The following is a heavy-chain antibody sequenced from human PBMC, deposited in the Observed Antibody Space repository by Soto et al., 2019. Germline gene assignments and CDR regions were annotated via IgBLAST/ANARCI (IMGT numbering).Heavy chain of an antibody. D-gene: IGHD2-21*01. Sequence: EVPLVESGGGLVQPGGSVRLSCAASGFTFSNYWMHWVRQTPGRGLVWVSRVGSDGRGATYADSVKGRFTISSDNAKHTLYLQMDSLRVEDTAMSHCARDGLIHGPAMGQWGQGILVTVSS. V-gene: IGHV3-74*01. CDR2: VGSDGRGA. CDR1: GFTFSNYW. J-gene: IGHJ4*02. CDR3: ARDGLIHGPAMGQ.